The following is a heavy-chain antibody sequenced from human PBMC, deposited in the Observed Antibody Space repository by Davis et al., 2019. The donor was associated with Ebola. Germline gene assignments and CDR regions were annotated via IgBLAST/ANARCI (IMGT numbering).Heavy chain of an antibody. D-gene: IGHD6-19*01. CDR2: INHSGST. CDR1: GGSFSGYY. J-gene: IGHJ4*02. CDR3: ARANEWLPGYFDS. V-gene: IGHV4-34*01. Sequence: MPSETLSLTCAVYGGSFSGYYWSWIRQPPGKGLEWIGEINHSGSTNYNPSLKSRVTISVDTSKTQFSLKLSSVTPADTAVYYCARANEWLPGYFDSWGQGTLVTVSS.